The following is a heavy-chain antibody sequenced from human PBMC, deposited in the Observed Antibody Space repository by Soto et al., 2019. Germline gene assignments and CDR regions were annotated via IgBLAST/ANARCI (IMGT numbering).Heavy chain of an antibody. J-gene: IGHJ6*02. Sequence: GESLKISCKGSGYSFTGYWIGWVRQMPGKGLEWMGIIYPGDSDTRYSPSFQGQVTISADKSISTAYLQWSSLKASDTAMYYCARQEGSGWSRGGRYYYYYGMDVWGQGTTVTVSS. V-gene: IGHV5-51*01. CDR1: GYSFTGYW. D-gene: IGHD6-19*01. CDR2: IYPGDSDT. CDR3: ARQEGSGWSRGGRYYYYYGMDV.